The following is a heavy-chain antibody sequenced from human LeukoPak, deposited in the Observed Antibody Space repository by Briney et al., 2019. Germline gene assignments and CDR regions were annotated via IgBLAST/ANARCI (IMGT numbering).Heavy chain of an antibody. CDR1: GFSFRTYT. J-gene: IGHJ3*01. CDR3: AKDLGDPGDA. V-gene: IGHV3-21*01. D-gene: IGHD2-21*02. CDR2: ISYNGIYT. Sequence: PGGSLRLSCAASGFSFRTYTVNWVRQAPGKGPEWVSSISYNGIYTYYADPVKGRFTISRDNAKNSLYLQVHSLTVEDTAMYYCAKDLGDPGDAWGQGTMVTVSS.